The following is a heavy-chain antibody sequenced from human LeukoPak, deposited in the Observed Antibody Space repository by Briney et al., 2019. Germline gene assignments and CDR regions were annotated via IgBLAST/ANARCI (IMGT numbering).Heavy chain of an antibody. CDR2: INHSGST. CDR1: GGSFSGYY. D-gene: IGHD2-21*02. CDR3: ARSRYCGGDCYFDAFDI. J-gene: IGHJ3*02. V-gene: IGHV4-34*01. Sequence: PSETLSLTCAVYGGSFSGYYWSWIRQPPGKGLEWIGEINHSGSTNYNPSLKSRVTISVDTSKNQFSLKLSSVTAADTAVYYCARSRYCGGDCYFDAFDIWGQGTMVTVSS.